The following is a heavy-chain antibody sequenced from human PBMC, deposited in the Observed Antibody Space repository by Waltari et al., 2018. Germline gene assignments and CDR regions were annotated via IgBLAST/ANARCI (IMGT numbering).Heavy chain of an antibody. V-gene: IGHV3-48*03. CDR3: ARVGGYYYYYMDV. Sequence: EVQLVESGGGLEQPGGSLRLSCAGSGFNFGSNERLWVRQAPGKGLEWVSYIGTSDRSIYYADSVRGRFTISRDNAKNSLYLHMNNLRAEDTAVYYCARVGGYYYYYMDVWGKGTTVTVSS. J-gene: IGHJ6*03. D-gene: IGHD3-16*01. CDR2: IGTSDRSI. CDR1: GFNFGSNE.